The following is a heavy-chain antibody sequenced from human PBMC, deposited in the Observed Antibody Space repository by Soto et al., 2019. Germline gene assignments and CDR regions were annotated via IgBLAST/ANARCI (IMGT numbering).Heavy chain of an antibody. D-gene: IGHD6-13*01. CDR3: ARDSGEQQLPTGYFDL. V-gene: IGHV3-53*01. CDR2: IYSGGST. CDR1: GFTVSSNY. J-gene: IGHJ2*01. Sequence: EVHLVESGGGLIQPGGSLRLSCSASGFTVSSNYMSWVRQAPGKVLEWVSVIYSGGSTYYADSVKGRFTISRDNSKNTLYLQMNSLRAEDTAVYYCARDSGEQQLPTGYFDLWGRGTLVTVAS.